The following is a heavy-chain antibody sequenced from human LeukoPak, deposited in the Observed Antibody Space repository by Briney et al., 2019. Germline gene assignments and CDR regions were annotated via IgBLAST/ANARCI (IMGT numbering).Heavy chain of an antibody. J-gene: IGHJ6*02. D-gene: IGHD2-2*01. CDR1: GGSISSYY. CDR3: AREVVVVPAATQTYYYYGMDV. CDR2: IYYSGST. V-gene: IGHV4-59*01. Sequence: SETLSPTCTVSGGSISSYYWSWIRQPPGKGLEWIGYIYYSGSTNYNPSLKSRVTISVDTSKNQFSLKLSSVTAADTAVYYCAREVVVVPAATQTYYYYGMDVWGQGTTVTVSS.